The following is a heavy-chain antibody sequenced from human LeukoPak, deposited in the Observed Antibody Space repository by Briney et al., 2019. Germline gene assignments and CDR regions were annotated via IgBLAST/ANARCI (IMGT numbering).Heavy chain of an antibody. D-gene: IGHD1-26*01. V-gene: IGHV3-30*07. J-gene: IGHJ4*02. CDR1: GFTFSMYA. CDR2: ISYDGSIA. CDR3: ARGSLGDEFAYFDY. Sequence: GGSLRLSCAASGFTFSMYALHWVRQAPGKGLEWVALISYDGSIADYVDSVKGRFTISRDNSKNTLFLQMNSLRAEDTAVYYCARGSLGDEFAYFDYWGQGNLVTVSS.